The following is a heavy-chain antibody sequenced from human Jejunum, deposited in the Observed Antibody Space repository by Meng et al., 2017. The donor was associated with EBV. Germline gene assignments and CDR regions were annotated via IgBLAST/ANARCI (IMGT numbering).Heavy chain of an antibody. CDR3: ARLGGYASGTYYPIDP. D-gene: IGHD3-10*01. J-gene: IGHJ5*02. Sequence: QGQQQQRGAGLLKRSEPRSLPCAVYGGSFSDYHWTWIRQPPGKGLEWIGEINHGGGAIYNPSLKSRVTISVDTSKNQFSLKLSSVTAADTAVYYCARLGGYASGTYYPIDPWGQGTLVTVSS. CDR1: GGSFSDYH. V-gene: IGHV4-34*01. CDR2: INHGGGA.